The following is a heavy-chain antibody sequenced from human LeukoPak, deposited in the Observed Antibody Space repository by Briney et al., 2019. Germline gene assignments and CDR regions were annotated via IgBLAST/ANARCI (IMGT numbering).Heavy chain of an antibody. CDR1: GYTFTSYF. CDR2: MNPNSGNT. CDR3: ARSERKYGSGTAGGY. D-gene: IGHD3-10*01. J-gene: IGHJ4*02. Sequence: GASVKVSCKASGYTFTSYFMYWVRQAPGQGLEWMGWMNPNSGNTGHAQKFQGRVTMTRNTSISTAYMELSSLRSEDTAVYYCARSERKYGSGTAGGYWGQGTLVTVSS. V-gene: IGHV1-8*01.